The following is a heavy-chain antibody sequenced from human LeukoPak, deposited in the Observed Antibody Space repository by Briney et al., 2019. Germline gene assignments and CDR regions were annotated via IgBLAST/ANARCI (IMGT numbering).Heavy chain of an antibody. CDR2: ISAYNGNT. J-gene: IGHJ5*02. CDR1: GYTFTTYG. CDR3: ARDLIAVRPGWFDP. D-gene: IGHD6-6*01. Sequence: GASVKISCKASGYTFTTYGICWVRLAPGQGLEWMGWISAYNGNTNYAQQFQGRVTMTTDTSMSTAYMELRSLRSDDTAVYYCARDLIAVRPGWFDPWGQGSLVTVSS. V-gene: IGHV1-18*01.